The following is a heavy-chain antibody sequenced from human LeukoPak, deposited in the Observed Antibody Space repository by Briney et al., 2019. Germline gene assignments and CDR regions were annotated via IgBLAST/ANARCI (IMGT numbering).Heavy chain of an antibody. V-gene: IGHV3-30*18. Sequence: GGSLRLSCAASGFTFSSYGMHWVRQAPGKGLEWVAAISYDGSNKYYADSVKGRFTISRDNSKNTLYLQMNSLRAEDTAVYYCAKKSGVKKITMVRGVIVFDYWGQGTLVTVSS. J-gene: IGHJ4*02. D-gene: IGHD3-10*01. CDR1: GFTFSSYG. CDR2: ISYDGSNK. CDR3: AKKSGVKKITMVRGVIVFDY.